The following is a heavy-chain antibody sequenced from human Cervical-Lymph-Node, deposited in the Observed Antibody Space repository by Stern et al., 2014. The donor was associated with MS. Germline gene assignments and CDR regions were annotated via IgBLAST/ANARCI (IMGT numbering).Heavy chain of an antibody. CDR3: ARQDGYNLDY. J-gene: IGHJ4*02. CDR2: ITCGSAYL. Sequence: EMQLVESGGDLVKPGGALRLSCEASGFTFSYYDMNWVRQAPGKGLEWVSSITCGSAYLYYADSVKGRFTISRDNAKNSLYLQMNSLRAEDTAVYYCARQDGYNLDYWGRGTLVTVSS. V-gene: IGHV3-21*01. CDR1: GFTFSYYD. D-gene: IGHD5-24*01.